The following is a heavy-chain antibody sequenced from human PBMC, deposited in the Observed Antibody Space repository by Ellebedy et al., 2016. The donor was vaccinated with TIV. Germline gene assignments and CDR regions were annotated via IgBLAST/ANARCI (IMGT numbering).Heavy chain of an antibody. J-gene: IGHJ4*02. CDR1: GDSVSSNSLS. V-gene: IGHV6-1*01. Sequence: SQTLSLTCGISGDSVSSNSLSWNWIRQSPSRGLEWLGRTYYRSKWYNDYAVSVKSRITINPDTSKNQFPLQLNSVTPEDTAVYYCARELNNRAVAGTVDYWGQGTLVTVSS. D-gene: IGHD6-19*01. CDR3: ARELNNRAVAGTVDY. CDR2: TYYRSKWYN.